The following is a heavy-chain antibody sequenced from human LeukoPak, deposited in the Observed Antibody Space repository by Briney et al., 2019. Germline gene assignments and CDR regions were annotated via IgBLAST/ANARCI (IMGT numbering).Heavy chain of an antibody. CDR3: ARQYSYGSFDY. CDR2: IYPGDSDT. Sequence: GESLKNSCKGSGFSFTIYWIAWVRQMPGKGLEWMGIIYPGDSDTRYSPSFQGQVTISADKSIRTAYLQWSSLKASDTAMYYCARQYSYGSFDYWGQGTLVTVSS. CDR1: GFSFTIYW. D-gene: IGHD5-18*01. V-gene: IGHV5-51*01. J-gene: IGHJ4*02.